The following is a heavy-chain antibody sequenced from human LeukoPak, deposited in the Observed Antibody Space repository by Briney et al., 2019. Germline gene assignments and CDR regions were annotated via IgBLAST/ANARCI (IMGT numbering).Heavy chain of an antibody. V-gene: IGHV3-30-3*01. Sequence: GRSLRLSCAASGFTFSSYAMHWVRQAPGKGLEWVAVISYDGSNKYYADSVKGRFTISRDNSKNTLYPQMNSLRAENTAVYYCARSSTSYYYMDVWGKGTTVTVSS. J-gene: IGHJ6*03. CDR1: GFTFSSYA. CDR2: ISYDGSNK. D-gene: IGHD2-2*01. CDR3: ARSSTSYYYMDV.